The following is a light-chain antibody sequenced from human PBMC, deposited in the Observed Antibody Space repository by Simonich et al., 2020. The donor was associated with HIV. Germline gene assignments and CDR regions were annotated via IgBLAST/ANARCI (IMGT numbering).Light chain of an antibody. CDR2: AAS. J-gene: IGKJ5*01. V-gene: IGKV1-12*01. CDR1: QDISSW. CDR3: QQAHSFPT. Sequence: DIQMTQSPSSVSASVGDRVKITCRASQDISSWLAWYQQKPWKAPKILIDAASTSQSGVPSRFSGSGSGTDFTLTISSLQPEDFATYYCQQAHSFPTFGQGTRLDIK.